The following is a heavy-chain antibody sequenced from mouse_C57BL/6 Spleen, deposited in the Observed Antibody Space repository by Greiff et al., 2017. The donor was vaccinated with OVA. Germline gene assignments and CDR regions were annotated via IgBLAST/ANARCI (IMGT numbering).Heavy chain of an antibody. CDR3: ARSWDYDYDGYAMDY. CDR2: IYPGSGST. J-gene: IGHJ4*01. D-gene: IGHD2-4*01. Sequence: QVQLQQPGAELVKPGASVKMSCKASGYTFTSYWITWVKQRPGQGLEWIGDIYPGSGSTNYNEKFKSKATLTVDTSSSTAYMQLSSLTSEDSAVYYCARSWDYDYDGYAMDYWGQGTSVTVSS. V-gene: IGHV1-55*01. CDR1: GYTFTSYW.